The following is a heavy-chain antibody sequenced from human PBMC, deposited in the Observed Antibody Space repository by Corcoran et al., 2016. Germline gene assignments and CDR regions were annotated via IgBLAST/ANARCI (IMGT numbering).Heavy chain of an antibody. CDR3: ALTYYYDSSGYRIRSWFDP. J-gene: IGHJ5*02. CDR1: GYTFTSYA. V-gene: IGHV1-3*01. Sequence: QVQLVQSGAEVKKPGASVKVSCKASGYTFTSYAMHWVRQAPGQRLEWMGWINAGNGNTKYSQKFQGRDTITRDTSASTAYMELSSLRSEDTAVYYCALTYYYDSSGYRIRSWFDPWGQGTLVTVSS. D-gene: IGHD3-22*01. CDR2: INAGNGNT.